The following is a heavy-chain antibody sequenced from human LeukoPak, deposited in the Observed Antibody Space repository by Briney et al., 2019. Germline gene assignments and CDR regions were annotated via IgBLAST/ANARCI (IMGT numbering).Heavy chain of an antibody. J-gene: IGHJ4*02. CDR3: ASRDGDSVIPYFDY. CDR1: GGSFSGYY. D-gene: IGHD4-17*01. V-gene: IGHV4-34*01. CDR2: INHSGST. Sequence: SETLSLTCAVYGGSFSGYYWSWIRQPPGKGLEWIGEINHSGSTNYNPSLKSRVTISVDTSKNQFSLKLSSVTAADTAVYYCASRDGDSVIPYFDYWGQGTLVTVSS.